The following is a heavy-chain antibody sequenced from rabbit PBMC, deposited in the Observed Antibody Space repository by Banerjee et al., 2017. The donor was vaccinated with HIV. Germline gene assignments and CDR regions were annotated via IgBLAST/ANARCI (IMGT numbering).Heavy chain of an antibody. V-gene: IGHV1S40*01. D-gene: IGHD6-1*01. J-gene: IGHJ4*01. CDR2: IYPGFGTT. CDR3: ASGYAFNL. CDR1: GFSLSSSYN. Sequence: QSLEESGGDLVKPGASLTLTCTASGFSLSSSYNMCWVRQAPGKGLEWIAYIYPGFGTTDYASWVNGRFTISLDNAQNTVFLQMTSLTAADTATYFCASGYAFNLWGQGTLVTVS.